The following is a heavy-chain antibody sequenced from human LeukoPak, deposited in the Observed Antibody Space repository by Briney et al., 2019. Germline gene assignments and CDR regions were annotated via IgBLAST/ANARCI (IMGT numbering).Heavy chain of an antibody. D-gene: IGHD3-16*02. J-gene: IGHJ3*02. CDR2: IYYSGST. CDR3: ARLSYDYVWGSYRFSNFDAFDI. Sequence: SETLSLTCTVSGGSISSSSYYWGWIRQPPGKGLEWIVSIYYSGSTYYNPSLKSRVTISVDTSKNQFSLKLSSVTAADTAVYYCARLSYDYVWGSYRFSNFDAFDIWGQGTMVTVSS. CDR1: GGSISSSSYY. V-gene: IGHV4-39*01.